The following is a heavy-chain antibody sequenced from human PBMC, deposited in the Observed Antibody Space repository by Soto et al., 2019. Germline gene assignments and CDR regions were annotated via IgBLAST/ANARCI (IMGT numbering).Heavy chain of an antibody. CDR1: AFTFGDYA. CDR2: ISWNSGNI. J-gene: IGHJ4*02. D-gene: IGHD2-2*01. Sequence: EVQLVESGGGLVQPGRSLRLSCAASAFTFGDYAMHVVRQAREKGLEWVSCISWNSGNIVYVDSVEGRFTISRDNAKNSLYLQMNRLRPEDTAFYYCAKGYTTSCFAHFDFCGQGALLTVSS. V-gene: IGHV3-9*01. CDR3: AKGYTTSCFAHFDF.